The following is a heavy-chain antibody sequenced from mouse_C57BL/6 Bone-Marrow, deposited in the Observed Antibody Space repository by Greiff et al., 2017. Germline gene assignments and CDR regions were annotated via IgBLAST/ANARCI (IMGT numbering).Heavy chain of an antibody. Sequence: VKLQESGAELARPGASVKLSCKASGYTFTSYGISWVKQRTGQGLEWIGEIYPRSGNTYYNEKFKGNATLTADISSSTAYMELRSLTSEDSAVYFCARSEGNSWFAYWGQGTLVTVSA. CDR2: IYPRSGNT. V-gene: IGHV1-81*01. D-gene: IGHD2-1*01. J-gene: IGHJ3*01. CDR1: GYTFTSYG. CDR3: ARSEGNSWFAY.